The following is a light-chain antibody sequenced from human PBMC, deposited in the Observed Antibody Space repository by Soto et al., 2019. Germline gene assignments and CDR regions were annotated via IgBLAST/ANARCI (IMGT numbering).Light chain of an antibody. CDR1: QNIRSN. Sequence: EIVMTQSPGTLSVSPGERATLSCRASQNIRSNLAWYQQKPGQAPRLLIYETSTRAPGIPARFSCSGSGTEFTLTISSLQSEDFAVYHCQQYNNWPPFTFGPGTKVDIK. J-gene: IGKJ3*01. CDR2: ETS. V-gene: IGKV3-15*01. CDR3: QQYNNWPPFT.